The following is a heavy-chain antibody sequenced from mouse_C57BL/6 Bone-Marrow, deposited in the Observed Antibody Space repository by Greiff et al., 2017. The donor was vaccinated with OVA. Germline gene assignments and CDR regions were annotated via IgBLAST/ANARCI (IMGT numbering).Heavy chain of an antibody. CDR2: ISYSGST. V-gene: IGHV3-8*01. J-gene: IGHJ2*01. CDR1: GYSITSDY. Sequence: EVMLVESGPGLAKPSQTLSLTCSVTGYSITSDYWNWIRKFPGNKLEYMGYISYSGSTYYNPSLKSRISITRNTSKNPYYLQLNSVTTEDTAPYYFARSPFLRRFFDYWGQGTTLTVSS. D-gene: IGHD2-12*01. CDR3: ARSPFLRRFFDY.